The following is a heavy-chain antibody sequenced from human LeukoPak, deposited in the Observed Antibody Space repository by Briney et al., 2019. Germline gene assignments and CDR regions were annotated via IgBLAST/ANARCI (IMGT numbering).Heavy chain of an antibody. Sequence: PSETLSLTCTVSGGSISSYYWSWIRQPPGKGLDWIGYIYYSGSTNYNPSLKSRVTISVDTSKNQFSLKLSSVTAADTAVYYCARSQVAAAGTWFDPWGQGTLVTVSS. CDR3: ARSQVAAAGTWFDP. V-gene: IGHV4-59*01. CDR1: GGSISSYY. D-gene: IGHD6-13*01. CDR2: IYYSGST. J-gene: IGHJ5*02.